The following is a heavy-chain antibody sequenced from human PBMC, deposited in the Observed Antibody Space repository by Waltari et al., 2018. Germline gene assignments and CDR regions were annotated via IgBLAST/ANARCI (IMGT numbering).Heavy chain of an antibody. J-gene: IGHJ4*02. CDR3: ARGLGSSGWYEARDY. Sequence: VQLQQGGAGLLNPSETLSLTCAVYGGSFSGYYWGGIRKPPGKGLEWIGEINHSGSTNYNPSLKTRVTISVDTSKNQFSLKLSSVTAADTAVYYCARGLGSSGWYEARDYWGQGTLVTVSS. D-gene: IGHD6-19*01. V-gene: IGHV4-34*01. CDR2: INHSGST. CDR1: GGSFSGYY.